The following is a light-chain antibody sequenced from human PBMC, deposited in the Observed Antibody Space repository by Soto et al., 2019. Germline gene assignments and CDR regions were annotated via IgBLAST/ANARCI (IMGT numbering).Light chain of an antibody. CDR2: GAS. Sequence: DNQMTQSPSTLSASVGDRVTITCRASQSINNWLAWYQQKPGKAPKLLIYGASSLESGVPSRFSGSGSGTEFTLTINSLQHDDFATYYCQQYNLYWTFGQGTKVEIK. J-gene: IGKJ1*01. V-gene: IGKV1-5*01. CDR1: QSINNW. CDR3: QQYNLYWT.